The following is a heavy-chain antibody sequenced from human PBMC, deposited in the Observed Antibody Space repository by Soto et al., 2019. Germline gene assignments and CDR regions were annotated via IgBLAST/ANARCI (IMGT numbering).Heavy chain of an antibody. CDR2: ISYDGSNK. J-gene: IGHJ4*02. CDR3: AKDRNYYDRSPLDY. V-gene: IGHV3-30*18. D-gene: IGHD3-22*01. Sequence: TGGSLRLSCAASGLTFSSYGMHWVRQAPGKGLEWVAVISYDGSNKYYADSVKGRFTISRDNSKDTLYLQMNSLKTEDTAVYYCAKDRNYYDRSPLDYWGRGTLVTVS. CDR1: GLTFSSYG.